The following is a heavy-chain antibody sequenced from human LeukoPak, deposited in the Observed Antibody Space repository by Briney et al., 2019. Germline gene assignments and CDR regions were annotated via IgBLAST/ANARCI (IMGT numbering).Heavy chain of an antibody. CDR3: ARDAVPLPPATIGPFDY. CDR2: ISGSGGST. CDR1: GFTFSSYA. D-gene: IGHD3-16*01. V-gene: IGHV3-23*01. J-gene: IGHJ4*02. Sequence: GGSLRLSCAASGFTFSSYAMSWVRQAPGKGLEWVSAISGSGGSTYYADSVKGRFTISRDNPKNTLYQQMNSLRAEDTAGYHCARDAVPLPPATIGPFDYWGQGNLVTVSS.